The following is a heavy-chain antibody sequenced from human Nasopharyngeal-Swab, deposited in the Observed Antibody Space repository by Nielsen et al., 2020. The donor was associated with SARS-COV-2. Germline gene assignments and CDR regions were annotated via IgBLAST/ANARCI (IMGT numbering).Heavy chain of an antibody. V-gene: IGHV4-34*01. J-gene: IGHJ5*02. D-gene: IGHD2-15*01. CDR3: ARVADCSGGSCDGWFDP. CDR2: INHSGST. Sequence: SETLSLTCAVSGGSFSGYYWSWIRQPPGKGLEWIGEINHSGSTNYNPSLKSRATISVDTSKNQFSLKLSSVTAADTAVYYCARVADCSGGSCDGWFDPWGQGTLVTVSS. CDR1: GGSFSGYY.